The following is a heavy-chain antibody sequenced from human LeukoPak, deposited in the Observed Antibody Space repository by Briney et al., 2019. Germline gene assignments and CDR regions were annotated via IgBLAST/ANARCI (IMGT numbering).Heavy chain of an antibody. CDR1: GFTFSNYD. CDR2: ISGSGGST. J-gene: IGHJ4*02. V-gene: IGHV3-23*01. Sequence: PGGSLRLPCAASGFTFSNYDMSWVRQAPGKGLEWVSTISGSGGSTYYADSVKGRFTISRDNSKNTLHLQVDSLRADDTAVYHCAKRSGYSSTWPFDYWGQGTLVTVSS. D-gene: IGHD6-13*01. CDR3: AKRSGYSSTWPFDY.